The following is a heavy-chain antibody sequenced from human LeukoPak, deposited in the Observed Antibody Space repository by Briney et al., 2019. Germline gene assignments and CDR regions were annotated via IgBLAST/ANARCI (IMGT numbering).Heavy chain of an antibody. D-gene: IGHD6-13*01. V-gene: IGHV3-11*01. J-gene: IGHJ2*01. CDR1: GFTFSDYY. Sequence: GGSLRLSCAASGFTFSDYYMNWLRQAPGKGLEWVSYISSSSSTIYYADSVKGRFTISRDNAKNSLYLQMNSLRPEDTAVHFCARGTHSAPWYFDLWGRGTLVTVSS. CDR3: ARGTHSAPWYFDL. CDR2: ISSSSSTI.